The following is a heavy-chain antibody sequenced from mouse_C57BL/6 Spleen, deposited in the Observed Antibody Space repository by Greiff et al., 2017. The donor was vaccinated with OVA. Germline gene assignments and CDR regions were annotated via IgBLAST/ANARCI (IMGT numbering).Heavy chain of an antibody. CDR2: IDPSDSYT. V-gene: IGHV1-69*01. Sequence: QVQLKQPGAELVMPGASVKLSCKASGYTFTSYWMHWVKQRPGQGLEWIGEIDPSDSYTNYNQKFKGKSTLTVDKSSSTAYMQLSSLTSEDSAVYYCARFYYGSRYFDVWGTGTTVTVSS. J-gene: IGHJ1*03. CDR3: ARFYYGSRYFDV. CDR1: GYTFTSYW. D-gene: IGHD1-1*01.